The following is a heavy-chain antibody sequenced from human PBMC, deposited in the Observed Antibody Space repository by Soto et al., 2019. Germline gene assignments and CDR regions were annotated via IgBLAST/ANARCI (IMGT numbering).Heavy chain of an antibody. V-gene: IGHV3-48*02. Sequence: EVQLEESGGALVQPGGSLRLSCAASGFTFKTYNMNWVRQAPGKGLEWVSYIGTSGTPVYYADSVKGRFTISRDNAKNSLFLQMHSLRDEDTALYFCARDPPPDSSGCYYFDYWGQGTLVTVSS. J-gene: IGHJ4*02. D-gene: IGHD6-19*01. CDR2: IGTSGTPV. CDR3: ARDPPPDSSGCYYFDY. CDR1: GFTFKTYN.